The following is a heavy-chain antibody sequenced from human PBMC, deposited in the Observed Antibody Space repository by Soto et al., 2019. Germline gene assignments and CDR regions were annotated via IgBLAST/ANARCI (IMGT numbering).Heavy chain of an antibody. CDR1: GGSISVYY. V-gene: IGHV4-59*01. D-gene: IGHD1-26*01. CDR2: IYDSGSP. CDR3: ARGVGSSPRRY. J-gene: IGHJ4*02. Sequence: QVQLQESGPGQVKPSETLSLKCTISGGSISVYYWSWIRQPPEQALEWIGYIYDSGSPYYNPSPRRRVIISADTSKNQISLELPSATAADTAVYYFARGVGSSPRRYWGWGTPVTVSS.